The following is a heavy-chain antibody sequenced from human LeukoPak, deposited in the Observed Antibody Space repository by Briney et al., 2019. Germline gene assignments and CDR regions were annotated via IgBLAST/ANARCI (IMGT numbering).Heavy chain of an antibody. V-gene: IGHV5-51*01. D-gene: IGHD6-19*01. CDR1: GYSFTSYW. J-gene: IGHJ4*02. CDR3: ARHRGSSGWYVVDY. CDR2: IYLGDSDT. Sequence: GEALKISCKGSGYSFTSYWIAWVRQMPGKGLEWRGIIYLGDSDTRYSPSFQGHVHISADNSISTAYLQWSSLKASDTAMYYCARHRGSSGWYVVDYWGQGTLVTVSS.